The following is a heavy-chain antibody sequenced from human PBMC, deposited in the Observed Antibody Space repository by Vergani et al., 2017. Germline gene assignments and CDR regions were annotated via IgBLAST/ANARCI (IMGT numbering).Heavy chain of an antibody. CDR2: IRYDGSNK. CDR1: GFTFSSYG. V-gene: IGHV3-30*02. Sequence: QVQLVESGGGVVQPGGSLRLSCAASGFTFSSYGMHWVRQAPGKGLEWVAFIRYDGSNKYYADSVKGRFTISRDNSKNTLYLQMNSLRAEDTAVYYCAKSITMVRGVKNYYYYCGMDVWGQGTTVTVSS. D-gene: IGHD3-10*01. CDR3: AKSITMVRGVKNYYYYCGMDV. J-gene: IGHJ6*02.